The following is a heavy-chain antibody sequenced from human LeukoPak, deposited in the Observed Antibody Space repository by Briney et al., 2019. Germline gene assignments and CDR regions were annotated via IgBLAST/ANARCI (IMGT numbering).Heavy chain of an antibody. CDR1: GGSISSYY. J-gene: IGHJ4*02. CDR3: ARDLGYSSGWYDY. CDR2: IYYSGST. D-gene: IGHD6-19*01. Sequence: PSETLSFTCTVSGGSISSYYWSWIRQPPGKGLEWIGYIYYSGSTNYNPSLKSRVTISVDTSKNQFSLKLSSVTAADTAVYYCARDLGYSSGWYDYWGQGTLVTVSS. V-gene: IGHV4-59*01.